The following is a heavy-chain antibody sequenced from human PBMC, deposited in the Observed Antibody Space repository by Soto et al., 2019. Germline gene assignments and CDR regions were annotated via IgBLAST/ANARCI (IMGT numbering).Heavy chain of an antibody. CDR2: INHSGST. CDR1: GGSFSGYC. D-gene: IGHD3-22*01. V-gene: IGHV4-34*01. J-gene: IGHJ4*02. Sequence: SETLSLTCAVYGGSFSGYCWSWIRQPPGKGLEWIGEINHSGSTNYNPSLKSRVTISVDTSKNQFSLKLSSVTAADTAVYYCARGLGYDSSGYYHAFDYWGQGTLVTVS. CDR3: ARGLGYDSSGYYHAFDY.